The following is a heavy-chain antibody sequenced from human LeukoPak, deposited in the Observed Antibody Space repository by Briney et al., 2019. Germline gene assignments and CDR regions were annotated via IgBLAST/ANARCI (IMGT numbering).Heavy chain of an antibody. Sequence: GGSLRLSCSASGFPFSSYAMHWVRQAPGKGLEYVSAISDSGGSTYYADSVKGRFTISRDNSKNTLYLQMSSLRAEDTAVYFCGRGYSFGPYGMDVWGQGTTVTVSS. CDR3: GRGYSFGPYGMDV. J-gene: IGHJ6*02. CDR2: ISDSGGST. V-gene: IGHV3-64D*09. D-gene: IGHD2-15*01. CDR1: GFPFSSYA.